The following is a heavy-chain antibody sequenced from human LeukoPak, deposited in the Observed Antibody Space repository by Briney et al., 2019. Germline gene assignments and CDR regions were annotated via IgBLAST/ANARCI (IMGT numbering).Heavy chain of an antibody. J-gene: IGHJ4*02. V-gene: IGHV1-69*06. D-gene: IGHD2-8*01. CDR1: GGTFGSYA. Sequence: ASVKVSCKASGGTFGSYAISWVRQAPGQGLEWMGGIIPIFGTANYAQKFQGRVTITADKSTSTAYMELSSLGSEDTAVYYCARVDCTNGVCYSEFDYWGQGTLVTASS. CDR2: IIPIFGTA. CDR3: ARVDCTNGVCYSEFDY.